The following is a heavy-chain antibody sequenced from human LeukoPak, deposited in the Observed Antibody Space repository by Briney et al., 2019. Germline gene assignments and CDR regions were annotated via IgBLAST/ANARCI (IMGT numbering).Heavy chain of an antibody. CDR1: GFTFNTYT. CDR3: AKDFAAANYYYYYMDV. J-gene: IGHJ6*03. D-gene: IGHD6-13*01. V-gene: IGHV3-30*02. Sequence: PGGSLRLSCAASGFTFNTYTMNWVRQAPGKGLEWVAFIRYDGSYKYYADSMKGRFTISRDNSKNTLYLQMNSLRAEDTAVYYCAKDFAAANYYYYYMDVWGKGTTVTISS. CDR2: IRYDGSYK.